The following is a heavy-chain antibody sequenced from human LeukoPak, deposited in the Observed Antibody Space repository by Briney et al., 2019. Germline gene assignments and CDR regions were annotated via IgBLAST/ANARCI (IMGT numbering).Heavy chain of an antibody. CDR1: GGTFSSYA. V-gene: IGHV1-69*01. J-gene: IGHJ6*03. CDR3: ARGPGSDSSGYYYYYMDV. D-gene: IGHD3-22*01. Sequence: SVKVSCKASGGTFSSYAISWVRQAPGQGLEWMGGIIPIFGTANYAQKFQGRVTITADESTSTAYMELSSLRSEDTAVYYCARGPGSDSSGYYYYYMDVWGKGTTVTISS. CDR2: IIPIFGTA.